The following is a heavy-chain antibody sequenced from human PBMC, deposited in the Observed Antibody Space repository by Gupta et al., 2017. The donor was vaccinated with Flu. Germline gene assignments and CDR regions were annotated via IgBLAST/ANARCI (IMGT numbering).Heavy chain of an antibody. J-gene: IGHJ4*02. CDR1: GFTFSTHR. V-gene: IGHV3-48*01. CDR3: ARDVGGTYYFAY. CDR2: ISSSRSTI. Sequence: EVQLVESGGGLVQPGGSLRLSCAASGFTFSTHRMNWVRQAPGKGLEWVSYISSSRSTIYYADAVKGRLTISRDNAKKSRYLKMKRMRAEDTAVYYCARDVGGTYYFAYGCQGTMVTVYS. D-gene: IGHD1-26*01.